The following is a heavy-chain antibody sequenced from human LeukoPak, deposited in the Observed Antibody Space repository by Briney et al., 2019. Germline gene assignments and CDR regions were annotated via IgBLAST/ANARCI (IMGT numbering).Heavy chain of an antibody. CDR3: AKSEPPYCSSPNCLMFDY. J-gene: IGHJ4*02. CDR1: GFTFSSYA. CDR2: ISGSGGST. D-gene: IGHD2-2*01. Sequence: GGSLRLSCAASGFTFSSYAMSWVRQAPGKGLEWVSGISGSGGSTYDANSVKGRFTISRDNSKNTLYLQMNSLRAEDTAVYYCAKSEPPYCSSPNCLMFDYGGRGALVTVPS. V-gene: IGHV3-23*01.